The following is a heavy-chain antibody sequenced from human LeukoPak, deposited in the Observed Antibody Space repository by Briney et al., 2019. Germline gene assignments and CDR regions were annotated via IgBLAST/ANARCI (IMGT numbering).Heavy chain of an antibody. V-gene: IGHV3-49*04. D-gene: IGHD3-10*01. Sequence: GGSLRLSCTASGFTFGDYAMSWVRQAPGKGLEWVGFIRSKAYGGTTEYAASVKGRFTISRDDSKNTLDLQMNSLKTEDTAVYYCTTDNGVIWGQGTMVTVSS. CDR1: GFTFGDYA. CDR2: IRSKAYGGTT. J-gene: IGHJ3*02. CDR3: TTDNGVI.